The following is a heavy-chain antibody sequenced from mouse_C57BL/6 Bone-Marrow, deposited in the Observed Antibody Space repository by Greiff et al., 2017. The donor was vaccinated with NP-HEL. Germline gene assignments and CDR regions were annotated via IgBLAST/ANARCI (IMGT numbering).Heavy chain of an antibody. CDR3: ARGYGSSYSWYFDV. Sequence: VKLVESGPELVKPGASVKLSCKASGYTFTSYDINWVKQRPGQGLEWIGWIYPRDGSTKYNEKFKGKATLTVDTSSSTAYMELHSLTSEDSAVYFCARGYGSSYSWYFDVWGTGTTVTVSS. CDR1: GYTFTSYD. D-gene: IGHD1-1*01. CDR2: IYPRDGST. J-gene: IGHJ1*03. V-gene: IGHV1-85*01.